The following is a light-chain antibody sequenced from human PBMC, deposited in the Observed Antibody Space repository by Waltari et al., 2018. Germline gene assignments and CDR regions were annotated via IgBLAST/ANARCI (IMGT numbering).Light chain of an antibody. CDR1: SSDVGGYNS. Sequence: QSALTQPASVSGSPGQSITISCTGTSSDVGGYNSVSWYQDHPGQAPKVIIYDVSDRPSRIYERFSGSKSGNTASLTISGLQAEDEADYYCSSQSSDNVVLFGGGTKLTVL. CDR3: SSQSSDNVVL. V-gene: IGLV2-14*03. CDR2: DVS. J-gene: IGLJ2*01.